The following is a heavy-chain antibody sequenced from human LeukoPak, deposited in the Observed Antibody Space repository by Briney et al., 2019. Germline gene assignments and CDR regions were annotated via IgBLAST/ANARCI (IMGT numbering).Heavy chain of an antibody. CDR3: ARYSGDYSANLYYFDY. V-gene: IGHV3-53*01. CDR2: LYSNGNI. D-gene: IGHD4-23*01. Sequence: GGSLRLSCAASGFIVSRNYMGWVRQAPGKGLEWVPVLYSNGNIHYTDSVKGRFTISRDNSKNTLYLQMNNLRAEDTAIYYCARYSGDYSANLYYFDYWGQGTLVTVSS. J-gene: IGHJ4*02. CDR1: GFIVSRNY.